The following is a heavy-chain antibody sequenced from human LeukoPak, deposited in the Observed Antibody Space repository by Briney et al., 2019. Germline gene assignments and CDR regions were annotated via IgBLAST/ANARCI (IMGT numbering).Heavy chain of an antibody. Sequence: PGGSLRLSCAASGFTFSDYYMGWIRQAPGKGLEWVAVISYDGSNKYYADSVKGRFTISRDNSKNTLYLQMNSLRAEDTAVYYCARAEQPTYYYDSSGYFLLDYWGQGTLVTVSS. CDR3: ARAEQPTYYYDSSGYFLLDY. D-gene: IGHD3-22*01. CDR2: ISYDGSNK. V-gene: IGHV3-30*03. CDR1: GFTFSDYY. J-gene: IGHJ4*02.